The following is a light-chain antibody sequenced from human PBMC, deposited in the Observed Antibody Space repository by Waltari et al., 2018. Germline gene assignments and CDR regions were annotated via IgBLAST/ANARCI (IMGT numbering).Light chain of an antibody. CDR3: QQDGTLPAT. CDR2: DAS. V-gene: IGKV3-20*01. CDR1: QSVSRT. Sequence: EIVLTQSPGTLSLSPGERATLSCRASQSVSRTLAWYQQKPGQAPRLLIYDASSRATGIPDRFSGSGSGTDFSLTISRLEPEDCAVYYCQQDGTLPATFGQGTKVEIK. J-gene: IGKJ1*01.